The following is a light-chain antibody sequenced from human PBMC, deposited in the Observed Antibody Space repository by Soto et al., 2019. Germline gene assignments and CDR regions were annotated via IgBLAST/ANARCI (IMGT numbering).Light chain of an antibody. CDR2: GAS. CDR3: QQYGSSPRNT. J-gene: IGKJ2*01. CDR1: QSVSSSS. V-gene: IGKV3-20*01. Sequence: EIVLTQSPGTLSLSPGERATLSCRASQSVSSSSLAWYQQKPGQAPRLVIYGASSRATGIPDRFSGSGSGTDFTLTISRLEPEDFAVYYCQQYGSSPRNTCGQGTKLEIK.